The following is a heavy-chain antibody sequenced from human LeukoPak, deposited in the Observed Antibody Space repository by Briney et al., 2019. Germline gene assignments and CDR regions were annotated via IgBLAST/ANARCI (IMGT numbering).Heavy chain of an antibody. D-gene: IGHD2-2*01. V-gene: IGHV1-18*01. CDR3: ARDSDIVVVPAAISFDP. CDR1: GYTFTSYG. CDR2: ISAYNGNT. Sequence: ASVKVSCKASGYTFTSYGISWVRQAPGQGLEWMGWISAYNGNTNYAQKLQGRVTMTTDTSTSTAYMELRSLRSDDTAVYYCARDSDIVVVPAAISFDPWGQGTLVTASS. J-gene: IGHJ5*02.